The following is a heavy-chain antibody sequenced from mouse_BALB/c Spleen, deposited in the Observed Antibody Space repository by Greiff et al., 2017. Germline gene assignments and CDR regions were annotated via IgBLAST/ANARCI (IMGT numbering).Heavy chain of an antibody. D-gene: IGHD1-1*02. CDR3: ARSERSYGYFAMDY. CDR2: IFPGTGTT. CDR1: GYTFTSYW. V-gene: IGHV1S132*01. Sequence: QVQLKQSGAELVKPGASVKLSCKTSGYTFTSYWIQWVKQRPGQGLGWIGEIFPGTGTTYYNEKFKGKATLTIDTSSSTAYMQLSSLTSEDSAVYFCARSERSYGYFAMDYWGQGTSVTVSS. J-gene: IGHJ4*01.